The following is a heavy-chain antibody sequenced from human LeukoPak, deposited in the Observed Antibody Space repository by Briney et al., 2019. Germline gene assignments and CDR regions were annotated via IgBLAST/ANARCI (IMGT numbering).Heavy chain of an antibody. CDR3: ARTLYSYGYFDY. J-gene: IGHJ4*02. Sequence: GGSLRLSCAASGFTLSSYGMHWVRQAPGKGLEWVAVISYDGSNKYYADSVKGRFTISRDNSKNTLYLQMGSLRAEDMAVYYCARTLYSYGYFDYWGQGTLVTVSS. D-gene: IGHD5-18*01. CDR1: GFTLSSYG. CDR2: ISYDGSNK. V-gene: IGHV3-30*19.